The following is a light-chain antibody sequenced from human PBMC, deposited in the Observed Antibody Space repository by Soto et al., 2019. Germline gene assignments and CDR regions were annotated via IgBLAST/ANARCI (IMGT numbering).Light chain of an antibody. J-gene: IGLJ1*01. V-gene: IGLV2-8*01. CDR2: EVT. Sequence: QSVLTQPPSASGSPGQSVTISCTGTSSDVGDYNYVSWYQQHPGKAPKLMIYEVTKRPSGVPDRFSGSKSGNTASLTVSGLQAEDEADYYCSSFAGGNNYVFGTGTKLNVL. CDR3: SSFAGGNNYV. CDR1: SSDVGDYNY.